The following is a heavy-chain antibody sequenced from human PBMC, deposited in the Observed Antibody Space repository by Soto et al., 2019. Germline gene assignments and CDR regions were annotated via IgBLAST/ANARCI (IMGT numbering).Heavy chain of an antibody. CDR1: GGSISSGGYS. J-gene: IGHJ6*02. Sequence: SETLSLTCAVSGGSISSGGYSLRWIRQPPGKGLEWIGYIYHSGSTYYNPSLKSRVTISVDRSKKQFSLKLSSVTAADTAVYYCARGRCGELLSSHYGMEVWRQETTVTASS. CDR3: ARGRCGELLSSHYGMEV. V-gene: IGHV4-30-2*01. CDR2: IYHSGST. D-gene: IGHD3-10*01.